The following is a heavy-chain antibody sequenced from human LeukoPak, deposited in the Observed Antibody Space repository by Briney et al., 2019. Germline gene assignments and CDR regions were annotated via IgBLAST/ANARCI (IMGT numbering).Heavy chain of an antibody. D-gene: IGHD5-18*01. Sequence: PGGSLRLSCAASGFTFSSYWLHWVRQAPGKDLVWVSRIKGDERSTNYADSVKGRFTISRDNAKNTVYLEMNSLRAEDTAVYYCVRGQLWSYYHDYWGQGTLVTVSS. V-gene: IGHV3-74*01. CDR1: GFTFSSYW. CDR3: VRGQLWSYYHDY. CDR2: IKGDERST. J-gene: IGHJ4*02.